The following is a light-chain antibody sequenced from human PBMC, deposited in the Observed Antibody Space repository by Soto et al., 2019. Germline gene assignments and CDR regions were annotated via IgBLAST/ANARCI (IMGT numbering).Light chain of an antibody. Sequence: DIQMTQSPSTLSASVGDRVTITCRASQSIGDGLAWYQQKPGKAPKLLIYDASSLESGVPSRFSGSGSGTDFTLTITSLQPDDFATYYCQQYNSYSQTFGQGTKVDI. V-gene: IGKV1-5*01. CDR3: QQYNSYSQT. CDR1: QSIGDG. CDR2: DAS. J-gene: IGKJ1*01.